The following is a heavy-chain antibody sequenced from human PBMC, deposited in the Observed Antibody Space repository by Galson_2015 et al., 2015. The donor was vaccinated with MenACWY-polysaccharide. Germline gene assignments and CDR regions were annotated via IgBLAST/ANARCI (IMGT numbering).Heavy chain of an antibody. V-gene: IGHV3-74*01. J-gene: IGHJ4*02. CDR2: IYSDGSST. D-gene: IGHD1-26*01. CDR1: GFTFSTYF. CDR3: ARATHNSGTYTWDY. Sequence: SLRLSCAASGFTFSTYFMHWVRQAPGKGLVWVSLIYSDGSSTNYADSVKGRFTISRDNAKNTLYLQMSSLRAEDTAMYYCARATHNSGTYTWDYWGQGTLVTVSS.